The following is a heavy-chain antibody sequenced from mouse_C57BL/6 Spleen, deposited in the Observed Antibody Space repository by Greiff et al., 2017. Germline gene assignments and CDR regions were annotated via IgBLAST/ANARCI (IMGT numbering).Heavy chain of an antibody. Sequence: QVQLQQSGPGLVAPSQSLSITCTVSGFSLTSYGVDWVRQSPGKGLEWLGVIWGVGSTNYNSAPKSRLSISKDNSKSQVFLKMNSLQTDDTAMYYCASRRAGAMDYWGQGTSVTVSS. D-gene: IGHD3-3*01. J-gene: IGHJ4*01. CDR2: IWGVGST. CDR3: ASRRAGAMDY. CDR1: GFSLTSYG. V-gene: IGHV2-6*01.